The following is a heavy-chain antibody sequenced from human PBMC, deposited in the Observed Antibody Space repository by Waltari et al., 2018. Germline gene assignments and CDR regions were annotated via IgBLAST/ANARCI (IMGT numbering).Heavy chain of an antibody. D-gene: IGHD6-19*01. V-gene: IGHV3-30*01. CDR3: AKAENFDY. Sequence: QVQLVESGGGVVQPGRSLRLSCAASGFTFSSYAMQWVRQAPGKGLEWGAVIAYDGSNKYYADSGEGRFTISRDNSKNTLYLQMNSLRAEDTAVYYCAKAENFDYWGQGTLVTVSS. CDR1: GFTFSSYA. J-gene: IGHJ4*02. CDR2: IAYDGSNK.